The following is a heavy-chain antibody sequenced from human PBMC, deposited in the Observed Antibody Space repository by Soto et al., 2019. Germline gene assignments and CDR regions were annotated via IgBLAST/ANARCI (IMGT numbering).Heavy chain of an antibody. V-gene: IGHV4-59*02. CDR3: ARGGFKSAFDI. Sequence: XATLSLTFTVSGGSVSSYYWSWIRQPPGKGLEWIGYIYYSGSTNYNPSLKSRVTISVDTSKNQFSLKLSSVTAADTAVYYCARGGFKSAFDIWGQGTMVTVSS. J-gene: IGHJ3*02. CDR2: IYYSGST. CDR1: GGSVSSYY.